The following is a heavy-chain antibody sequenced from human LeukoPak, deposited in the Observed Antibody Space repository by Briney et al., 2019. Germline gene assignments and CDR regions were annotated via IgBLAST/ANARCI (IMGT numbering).Heavy chain of an antibody. V-gene: IGHV3-23*01. J-gene: IGHJ3*02. CDR2: ISGSGGST. CDR1: GFTFSSYA. D-gene: IGHD3-22*01. CDR3: AKDLSGDSSGYWKNDAFDI. Sequence: PGGSLRLSCAASGFTFSSYAMSWVRQAPGKGLEWVSAISGSGGSTYYADSVKGRFTISRDNSKNTLYLQMNSLRAEDTAVYYCAKDLSGDSSGYWKNDAFDIWGQGTMVTVSS.